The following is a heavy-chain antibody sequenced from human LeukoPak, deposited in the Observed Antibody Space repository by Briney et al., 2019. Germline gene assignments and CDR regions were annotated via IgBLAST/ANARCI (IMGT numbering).Heavy chain of an antibody. Sequence: GGSLRLSCAASGFTFSSYGMHWVRQAPGKGLEWVSSISSSSSYIYYADSVKGRFTISRDNAKNSLYLQMNSLRAEDTAVYYCARDAAMVGAFDIWGQGTMVTVSS. J-gene: IGHJ3*02. CDR3: ARDAAMVGAFDI. CDR2: ISSSSSYI. V-gene: IGHV3-21*01. D-gene: IGHD5-18*01. CDR1: GFTFSSYG.